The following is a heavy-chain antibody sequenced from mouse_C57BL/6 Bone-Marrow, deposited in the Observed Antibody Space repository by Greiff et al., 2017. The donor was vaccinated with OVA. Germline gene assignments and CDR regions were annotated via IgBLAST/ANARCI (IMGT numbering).Heavy chain of an antibody. CDR2: IDPETGGT. CDR1: GYTFTDYE. V-gene: IGHV1-15*01. Sequence: QVQLQQSGAELVRPGASVTLSCKASGYTFTDYEMHWVKQTPVHGLEWIGAIDPETGGTAYNQKFKGKAILTADKSSSTAYMELRSLTSEDSAVYYCTDDYDGDWYFDVWGTGTTVTVSS. CDR3: TDDYDGDWYFDV. D-gene: IGHD2-4*01. J-gene: IGHJ1*03.